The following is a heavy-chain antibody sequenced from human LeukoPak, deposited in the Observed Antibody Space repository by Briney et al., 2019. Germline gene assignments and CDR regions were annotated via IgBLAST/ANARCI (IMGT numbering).Heavy chain of an antibody. CDR2: MNSGGST. CDR1: GFIVSSDF. Sequence: GGSLRLSCAASGFIVSSDFMNWVRQAPGKRLEWVSAMNSGGSTFYADSVKGRFIISRDKSRNTLYLQMNSLSVDDTAVYYCTRGGSVVRGVLWGQGTLVTVSS. J-gene: IGHJ4*02. V-gene: IGHV3-53*01. D-gene: IGHD3-10*01. CDR3: TRGGSVVRGVL.